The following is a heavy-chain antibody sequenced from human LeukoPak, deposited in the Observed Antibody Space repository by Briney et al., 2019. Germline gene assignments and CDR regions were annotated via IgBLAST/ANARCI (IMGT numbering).Heavy chain of an antibody. J-gene: IGHJ6*03. V-gene: IGHV3-30*18. CDR3: AKAYTIFGEVIFQYHYMDV. D-gene: IGHD3-3*01. Sequence: GGSLRLSCAAFGFTFSSYGIHWVRQAPGKGLEWVAVISYDGSNKYYADSVKGRFTISRDNSKNTLYLQMNSLRAEDTAVYYCAKAYTIFGEVIFQYHYMDVWGKGTTVTISS. CDR1: GFTFSSYG. CDR2: ISYDGSNK.